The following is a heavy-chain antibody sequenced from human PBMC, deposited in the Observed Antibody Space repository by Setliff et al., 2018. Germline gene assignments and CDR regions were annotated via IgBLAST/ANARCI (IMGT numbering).Heavy chain of an antibody. CDR1: GFIFRSYA. V-gene: IGHV3-30*04. D-gene: IGHD3-22*01. J-gene: IGHJ5*02. CDR3: ARGGYDYDSPCFDP. Sequence: GSLRLSCAASGFIFRSYAMHWVRQAPGKGLEWVAVISSDGANKYYADSVKGRFTISRDNSRNTLYLQMNSLRAEDTAVYFCARGGYDYDSPCFDPWGQGTLVTVSS. CDR2: ISSDGANK.